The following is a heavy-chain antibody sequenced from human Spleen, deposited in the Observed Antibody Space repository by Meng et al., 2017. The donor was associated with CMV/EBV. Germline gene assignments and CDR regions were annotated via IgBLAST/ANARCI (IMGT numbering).Heavy chain of an antibody. V-gene: IGHV4-39*07. CDR1: GGSIISSYYY. J-gene: IGHJ4*02. Sequence: GSLRLSCTVSGGSIISSYYYWGWIRQPPGKGLEWIASIFYSGSIYYNPSLRSRVTISVDTSKNQFSLRLRSVTAADTAVYYCARVHSLYGGNDFDYWGQGTLVTVSS. CDR3: ARVHSLYGGNDFDY. CDR2: IFYSGSI. D-gene: IGHD4-23*01.